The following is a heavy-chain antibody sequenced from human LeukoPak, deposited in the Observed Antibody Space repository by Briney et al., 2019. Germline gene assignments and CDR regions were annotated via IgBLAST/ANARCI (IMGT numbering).Heavy chain of an antibody. CDR3: ARREYYGSGSYTGGDY. CDR2: IYPGDSDT. D-gene: IGHD3-10*01. V-gene: IGHV5-51*01. Sequence: GESLKISCKGSGYSFTSYWIGWVRQMPGKGLEWMGIIYPGDSDTRYSPSFQGQVTISADKSISTAYLQWSSLKASDTAMYYCARREYYGSGSYTGGDYWGQGTLVTVSS. J-gene: IGHJ4*02. CDR1: GYSFTSYW.